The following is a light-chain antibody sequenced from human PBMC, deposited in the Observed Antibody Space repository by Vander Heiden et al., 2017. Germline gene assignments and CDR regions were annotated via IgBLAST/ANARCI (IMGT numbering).Light chain of an antibody. V-gene: IGLV3-1*01. CDR2: KDS. CDR3: QVWDSSTLYV. Sequence: SSELSPPPSVSVSPGQTAGITCSGDKLGSKYASWYQQKPGQSPVLVIYKDSKRHSGIPDRFSGSNSGNTATLTISGTQARDEADYYCQVWDSSTLYVFGTGTKVTVL. CDR1: KLGSKY. J-gene: IGLJ1*01.